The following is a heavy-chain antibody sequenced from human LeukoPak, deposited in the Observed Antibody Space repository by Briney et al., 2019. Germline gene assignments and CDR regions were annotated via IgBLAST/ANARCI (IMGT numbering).Heavy chain of an antibody. J-gene: IGHJ4*02. Sequence: PGGSLRLSCAASGFTFSSYAMSWVRQAPGKGLGWVSAISGSGGSTYYADSVKGRFTISRDNSKNTLYLQMNSLRAEDTAVYYCAKDRDSGSYYNYWGQGTLVTVSS. CDR3: AKDRDSGSYYNY. V-gene: IGHV3-23*01. CDR1: GFTFSSYA. CDR2: ISGSGGST. D-gene: IGHD1-26*01.